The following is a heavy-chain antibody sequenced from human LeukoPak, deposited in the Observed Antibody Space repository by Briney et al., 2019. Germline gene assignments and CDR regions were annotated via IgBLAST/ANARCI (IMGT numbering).Heavy chain of an antibody. CDR3: ARGRSSGPPDAFGI. CDR1: GFTFSSYA. D-gene: IGHD3-22*01. J-gene: IGHJ3*02. CDR2: ISYDGSNK. V-gene: IGHV3-30-3*01. Sequence: PGRSLRLSCAASGFTFSSYAMHWVRQAPGKGLEWVAVISYDGSNKYYADSVKGRFTISRDNSKNTLYLQMNSLRAEDTAVYYCARGRSSGPPDAFGIWGQGTMVTVSS.